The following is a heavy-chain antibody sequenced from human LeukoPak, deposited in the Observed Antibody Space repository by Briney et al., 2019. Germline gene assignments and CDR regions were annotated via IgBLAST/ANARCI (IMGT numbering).Heavy chain of an antibody. CDR1: GDTFTGYY. V-gene: IGHV1-2*02. CDR2: INPNSGGT. CDR3: ARDIYYDYVWGSYRYTLFDY. D-gene: IGHD3-16*02. J-gene: IGHJ4*02. Sequence: ASVKVSYKASGDTFTGYYMHWVRQAPGQGLEWIGWINPNSGGTNYAQKFQGRVTMTRDTSISTAYMELSRLRSDDTAVYYCARDIYYDYVWGSYRYTLFDYWGQGTLVTVSS.